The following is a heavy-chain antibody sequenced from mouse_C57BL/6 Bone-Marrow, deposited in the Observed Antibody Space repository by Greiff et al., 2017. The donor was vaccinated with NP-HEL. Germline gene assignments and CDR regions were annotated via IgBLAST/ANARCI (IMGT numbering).Heavy chain of an antibody. J-gene: IGHJ4*01. Sequence: EVKLVESGGGLVQPGGSLSLSCAASGFTFTDYYMSWVRQPPGKAFEWLGFIRNKANGYTTEYSASVKGRFTISRDNSQSILYLQMNALRAEDSATYYCARWGTTVVATDAMDYWGQGTSVTVSS. CDR1: GFTFTDYY. CDR3: ARWGTTVVATDAMDY. V-gene: IGHV7-3*01. D-gene: IGHD1-1*01. CDR2: IRNKANGYTT.